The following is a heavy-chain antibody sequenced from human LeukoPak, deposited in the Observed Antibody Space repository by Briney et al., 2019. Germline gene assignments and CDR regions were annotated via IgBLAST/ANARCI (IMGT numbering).Heavy chain of an antibody. Sequence: SETLSLTCTVSGYSISSGYYWGWIRQPPGKGLEWIGSIHHSGSTYYNPSLKSRISLSVDKSQNQFSLKLNSLTAADTAVYYCAANGYYSIDVWGKGTTVTVSS. CDR2: IHHSGST. CDR1: GYSISSGYY. CDR3: AANGYYSIDV. J-gene: IGHJ6*03. V-gene: IGHV4-38-2*02. D-gene: IGHD2-8*01.